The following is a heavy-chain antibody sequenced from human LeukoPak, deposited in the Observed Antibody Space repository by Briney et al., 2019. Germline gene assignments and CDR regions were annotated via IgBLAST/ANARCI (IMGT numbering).Heavy chain of an antibody. CDR1: RFTFSTYW. CDR2: INSDGINT. CDR3: ARDLGQYYDTSDNWFDP. D-gene: IGHD3-22*01. J-gene: IGHJ5*02. Sequence: GGSLRLSCAASRFTFSTYWMHWVRQAPGKGLVWVSRINSDGINTSYADSVRGRFTISRDNAKNTLNLQMNSLRAEDTAVYYCARDLGQYYDTSDNWFDPWGQGTLVTVSS. V-gene: IGHV3-74*01.